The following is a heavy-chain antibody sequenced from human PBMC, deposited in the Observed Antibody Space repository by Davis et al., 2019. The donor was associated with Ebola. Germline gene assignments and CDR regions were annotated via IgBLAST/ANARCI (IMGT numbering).Heavy chain of an antibody. Sequence: GESLKISCAASGFTFSSYDMHWVRQATGKGLEWVSAIGTAGDTYYPGSVKGRFTISRENAKNSLYLQMNSLRAGDTAVYYCARASFYGGFDYWGQGTLVTVSS. CDR1: GFTFSSYD. V-gene: IGHV3-13*01. J-gene: IGHJ4*02. CDR3: ARASFYGGFDY. D-gene: IGHD4-23*01. CDR2: IGTAGDT.